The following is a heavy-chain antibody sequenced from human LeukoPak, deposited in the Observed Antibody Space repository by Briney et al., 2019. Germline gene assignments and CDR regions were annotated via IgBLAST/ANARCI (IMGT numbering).Heavy chain of an antibody. Sequence: ASVKVSCKASGGTFSSYAISWVRQAPGQGLEWMGRIIPIFGTANYAQKFQGRVTITTDESTSTAYMELSSLRSEDTAVYYCARDLAPRNYGGNSPFVYWGQGTLVTVSS. CDR3: ARDLAPRNYGGNSPFVY. CDR1: GGTFSSYA. J-gene: IGHJ4*02. V-gene: IGHV1-69*05. D-gene: IGHD4-23*01. CDR2: IIPIFGTA.